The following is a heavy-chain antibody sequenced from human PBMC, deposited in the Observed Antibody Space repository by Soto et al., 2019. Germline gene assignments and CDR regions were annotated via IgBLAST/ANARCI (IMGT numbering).Heavy chain of an antibody. CDR2: ISSNGGST. Sequence: GGSLRLSCAASGFSFNTYSMNWVRQAPGKGLEYVSAISSNGGSTYYANSVKGRFTISRDNSKNTLYLQMGSLRAEDMAVYYCARGPGFWSGYYRGFFDSWGQGTLVTVSS. D-gene: IGHD3-3*01. J-gene: IGHJ4*02. CDR3: ARGPGFWSGYYRGFFDS. V-gene: IGHV3-64*01. CDR1: GFSFNTYS.